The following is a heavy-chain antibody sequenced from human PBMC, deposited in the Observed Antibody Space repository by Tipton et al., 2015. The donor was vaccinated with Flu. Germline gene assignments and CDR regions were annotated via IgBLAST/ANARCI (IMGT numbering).Heavy chain of an antibody. J-gene: IGHJ6*02. D-gene: IGHD5-24*01. Sequence: TLSLTCTVSGGSIRGYVWTWIRQPPGKGLEWMGYIYDTGATNYNPSLKGRVSMSVDTSKNQFSLKLSSVTAADTAVYFCARISEYNYVHYGMDVWGQGTTVTVSS. CDR2: IYDTGAT. CDR1: GGSIRGYV. V-gene: IGHV4-59*01. CDR3: ARISEYNYVHYGMDV.